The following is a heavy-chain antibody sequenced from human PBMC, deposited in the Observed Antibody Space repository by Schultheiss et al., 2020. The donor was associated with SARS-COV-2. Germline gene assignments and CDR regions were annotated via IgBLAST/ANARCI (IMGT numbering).Heavy chain of an antibody. CDR1: GFTVSSNY. CDR3: AKDHIVVVPAFYYYYGMDV. D-gene: IGHD2-2*01. Sequence: GESLKISCAASGFTVSSNYMSWVRQAPGKGLEWVSVIYSGGSTYYADSVKGRFTISRDNSKNTLYLQMNSLRAEDTAVYYCAKDHIVVVPAFYYYYGMDVWGKGTTVTVSS. V-gene: IGHV3-66*01. J-gene: IGHJ6*04. CDR2: IYSGGST.